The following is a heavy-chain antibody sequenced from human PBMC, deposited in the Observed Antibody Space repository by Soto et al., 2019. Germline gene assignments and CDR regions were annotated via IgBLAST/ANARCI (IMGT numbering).Heavy chain of an antibody. Sequence: QITLKESGPTLVKPTQNLTLTCTFSGFSLSSTRMAVGWIRQPPGKALEWLALIYWDDDKRYSPFLKSRLTITKDTSKNQVVLTMSNMDHVDTARYYGAHIVVAGLGYYFDYWGQGTLVTVSS. CDR1: GFSLSSTRMA. CDR2: IYWDDDK. CDR3: AHIVVAGLGYYFDY. J-gene: IGHJ4*02. D-gene: IGHD6-19*01. V-gene: IGHV2-5*02.